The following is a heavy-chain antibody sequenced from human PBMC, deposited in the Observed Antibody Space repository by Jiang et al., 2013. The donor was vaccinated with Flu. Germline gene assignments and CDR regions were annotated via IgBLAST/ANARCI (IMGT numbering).Heavy chain of an antibody. V-gene: IGHV4-31*03. D-gene: IGHD4-23*01. J-gene: IGHJ4*02. CDR3: ARDKKEFGGNGLDY. Sequence: GSGLVKPSQTLSLTCTVSGGSISSGGYYWSWIRQHLGKGLEWIGYIYYSGYTYYNPSLKSRLIISIDTSKNQFSLKLSSVTAADTAVYYCARDKKEFGGNGLDYWGQGTLVTVSS. CDR1: GGSISSGGYY. CDR2: IYYSGYT.